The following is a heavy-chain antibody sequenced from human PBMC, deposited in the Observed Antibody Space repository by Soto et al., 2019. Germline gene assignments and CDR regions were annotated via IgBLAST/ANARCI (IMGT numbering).Heavy chain of an antibody. D-gene: IGHD2-2*01. Sequence: GGSLKLCCAASGFTFSSYGMHWVRQAPGKGLEWVAVIWYDGSNKYYADSVKGRFTISRDNSKNTLYLQMNSLRAEDTAVYYCARDGPDIVVVPFSIPGRPNDYYYRIDVCAQGTSDTGSS. V-gene: IGHV3-33*01. CDR3: ARDGPDIVVVPFSIPGRPNDYYYRIDV. J-gene: IGHJ6*02. CDR1: GFTFSSYG. CDR2: IWYDGSNK.